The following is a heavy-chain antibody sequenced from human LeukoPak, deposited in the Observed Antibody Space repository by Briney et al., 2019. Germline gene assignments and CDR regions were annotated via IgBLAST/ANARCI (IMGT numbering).Heavy chain of an antibody. CDR2: INRSGST. CDR1: GGSFRGYY. Sequence: SETLSLTCAVYGGSFRGYYWSWIRQPPGKGLEWIGEINRSGSTNYNPSLKSRVTISLDTSMKKFSLKLNSVTAADTAVYYCASTERCSTTCPLDYWGQGTLVTVSS. CDR3: ASTERCSTTCPLDY. D-gene: IGHD2-2*01. V-gene: IGHV4-34*01. J-gene: IGHJ4*02.